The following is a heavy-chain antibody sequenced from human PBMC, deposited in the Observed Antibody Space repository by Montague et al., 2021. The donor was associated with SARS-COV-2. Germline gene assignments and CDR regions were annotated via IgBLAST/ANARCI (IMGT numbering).Heavy chain of an antibody. D-gene: IGHD1-14*01. J-gene: IGHJ4*02. V-gene: IGHV4-59*12. Sequence: SETLSLTCTVSGGSISNFYWTWIRSPPGKGLDWIGSISYTGSTHYNPSLKSRVAISVDTSKNQFSLKLTSVTAADTAFYYCARINPTGVDFWGQGTLVTVSS. CDR1: GGSISNFY. CDR3: ARINPTGVDF. CDR2: ISYTGST.